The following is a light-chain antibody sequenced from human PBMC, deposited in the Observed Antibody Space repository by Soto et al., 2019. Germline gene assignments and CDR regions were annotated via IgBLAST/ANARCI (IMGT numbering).Light chain of an antibody. CDR2: GAS. CDR3: QQYGSSVWT. J-gene: IGKJ1*01. Sequence: EIVLTQSPGTLSLSPGERATLSCRVSQSVSSSYLAWYQQKPGQAPRLLIYGASSRATGIQDRFSGSVSGTDFTLTIDRLEPEDFAVYYCQQYGSSVWTFGQGTKVEIK. CDR1: QSVSSSY. V-gene: IGKV3-20*01.